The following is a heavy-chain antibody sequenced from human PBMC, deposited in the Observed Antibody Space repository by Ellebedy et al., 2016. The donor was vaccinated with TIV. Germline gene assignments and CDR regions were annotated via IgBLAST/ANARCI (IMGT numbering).Heavy chain of an antibody. J-gene: IGHJ6*03. V-gene: IGHV3-9*01. D-gene: IGHD4-11*01. CDR1: GFTFDDYA. Sequence: GGSLRLSXAASGFTFDDYAMHWVRQAPGKGLEWVSGISWNSGSIGYADSVKGRFTISRDNAKNSLYLQMNSLRAEDTALYYCAKSGGARVTITVTPVYYYYYMDVWGKGTTVTVSS. CDR3: AKSGGARVTITVTPVYYYYYMDV. CDR2: ISWNSGSI.